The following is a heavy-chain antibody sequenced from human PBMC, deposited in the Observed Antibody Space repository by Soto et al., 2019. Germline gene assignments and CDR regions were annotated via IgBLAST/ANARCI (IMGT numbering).Heavy chain of an antibody. Sequence: EVQLVESGGGLVQPGGSLRLSCAASGFTFSSYWMTWVRQAPGKGLEWVANINQDGSEEYYVDSVKGRFTISRDNAKNSLYRQMNSLRAEDTAVYYWARDRCATKCPPNDCWGQGTLVTVSS. V-gene: IGHV3-7*01. D-gene: IGHD2-15*01. CDR1: GFTFSSYW. J-gene: IGHJ4*02. CDR2: INQDGSEE. CDR3: ARDRCATKCPPNDC.